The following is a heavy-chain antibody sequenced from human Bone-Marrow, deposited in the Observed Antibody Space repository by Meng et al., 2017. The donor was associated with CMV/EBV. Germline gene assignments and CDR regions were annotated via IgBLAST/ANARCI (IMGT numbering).Heavy chain of an antibody. J-gene: IGHJ6*02. CDR1: GGSFSGYY. Sequence: GSLRLSCAVYGGSFSGYYWSWIRQPPGKGLEWIGEINHSGSTNYNPSLKSRVTISVDTSKNQFSLKLSSVTAADTAVYYCARDYGMDVWGQGTTVTISS. CDR3: ARDYGMDV. CDR2: INHSGST. V-gene: IGHV4-34*01.